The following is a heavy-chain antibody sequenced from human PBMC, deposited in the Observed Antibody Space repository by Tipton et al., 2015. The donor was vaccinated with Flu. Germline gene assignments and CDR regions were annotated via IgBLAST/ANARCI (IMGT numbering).Heavy chain of an antibody. D-gene: IGHD2-2*02. Sequence: TLSLTCTVSGGSIISSSFYWGWIRQPPGKGLEWIGNIYYSGNTYYNPPLKSRVTVSVDTSKNQLSLKLTSVTAADTAVYYCASALAYCSSTRCHNLYGMDVWGQGTTVTVSS. CDR3: ASALAYCSSTRCHNLYGMDV. V-gene: IGHV4-39*07. J-gene: IGHJ6*02. CDR2: IYYSGNT. CDR1: GGSIISSSFY.